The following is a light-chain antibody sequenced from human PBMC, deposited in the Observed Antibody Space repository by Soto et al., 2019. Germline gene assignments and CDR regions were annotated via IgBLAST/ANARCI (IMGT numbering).Light chain of an antibody. J-gene: IGKJ5*01. V-gene: IGKV3-15*01. CDR3: QQYTNWPPNT. CDR1: QSISIN. CDR2: GAS. Sequence: EIVLTQSAATLSVSPGDRATLSCRASQSISINLAWYQQKPGQAPRLLIYGASTRATGVPARFSGRGSGTEFTLTISSLQSEDFAVYYCQQYTNWPPNTFGQGTRLEIK.